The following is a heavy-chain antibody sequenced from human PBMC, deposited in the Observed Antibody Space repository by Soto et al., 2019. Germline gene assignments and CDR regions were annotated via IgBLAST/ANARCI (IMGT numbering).Heavy chain of an antibody. J-gene: IGHJ6*02. CDR1: GYTFTGYY. CDR2: INPNSGGT. CDR3: ARDRKIAVAGTHLYYYYYGMDV. Sequence: ASVKVSCKASGYTFTGYYMHWVRQAPGQGLEWMGWINPNSGGTNYAQKFQGWVTMTRDTCISTAYMELSRLRSDDTAVYYCARDRKIAVAGTHLYYYYYGMDVWGQGTTVTVSS. D-gene: IGHD6-19*01. V-gene: IGHV1-2*04.